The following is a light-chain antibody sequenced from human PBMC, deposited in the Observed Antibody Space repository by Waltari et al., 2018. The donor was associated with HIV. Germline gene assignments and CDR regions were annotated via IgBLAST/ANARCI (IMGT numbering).Light chain of an antibody. CDR3: QQYYRSPFS. J-gene: IGKJ2*03. CDR1: QSVLYVSNNKNY. Sequence: DIVMTPSPHSLAGSLGARATINCKSSQSVLYVSNNKNYLAWYQQKPGQPPKLLIYWASLRQSGVPDRFSGGGSGTDFTLTISSLQAEDVATYYCQQYYRSPFSFGQGTKLE. CDR2: WAS. V-gene: IGKV4-1*01.